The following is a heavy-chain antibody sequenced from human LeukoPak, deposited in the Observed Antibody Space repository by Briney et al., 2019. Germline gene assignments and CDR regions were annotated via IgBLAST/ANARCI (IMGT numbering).Heavy chain of an antibody. D-gene: IGHD5-12*01. V-gene: IGHV3-21*01. Sequence: NPGGSLRLSCAASGFTFSGYSMNWVRQAPGKGLEWVSSITSTSSYMYQADSVKGRFTISRDNAKNSLYLQMNSLRGEDTAVYYCARDLKGYSTHWGQGTLVTVSS. J-gene: IGHJ4*02. CDR1: GFTFSGYS. CDR3: ARDLKGYSTH. CDR2: ITSTSSYM.